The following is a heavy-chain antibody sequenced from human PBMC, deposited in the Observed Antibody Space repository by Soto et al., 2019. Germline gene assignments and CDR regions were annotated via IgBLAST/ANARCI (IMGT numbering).Heavy chain of an antibody. CDR3: ARLPGPLVAVLYIYPLDGREAMSDVDV. CDR1: GFTFNYYP. J-gene: IGHJ6*02. Sequence: GGSLRLSCAASGFTFNYYPMHWVRQAPGKGLEWVAVVSFDGSNKYYADSVKGRFTISKDNSKNTLYLQMNSLRREDTAVYFCARLPGPLVAVLYIYPLDGREAMSDVDVWGQGTTVTVSS. CDR2: VSFDGSNK. D-gene: IGHD6-19*01. V-gene: IGHV3-30-3*01.